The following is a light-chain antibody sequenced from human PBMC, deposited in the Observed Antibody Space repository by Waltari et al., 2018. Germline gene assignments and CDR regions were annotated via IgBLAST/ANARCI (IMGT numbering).Light chain of an antibody. CDR1: QSIGSW. V-gene: IGKV1-5*03. Sequence: DIQMTQPPSTLSASVGDRVTLTCRASQSIGSWLAWYQQKPGKAPKLLIYEATSLESGVPSRFSASGSGTEFTLTISSLQPDDFATYYCQRYNSYLITFGPGTKVDI. CDR2: EAT. CDR3: QRYNSYLIT. J-gene: IGKJ3*01.